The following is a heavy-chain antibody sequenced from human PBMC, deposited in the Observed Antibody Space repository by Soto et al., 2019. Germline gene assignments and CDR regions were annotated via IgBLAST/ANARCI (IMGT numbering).Heavy chain of an antibody. Sequence: GGSLRLSCAASGFTFSNYDMNWVRQAPGEGPEWVSAITGSGVSTYYADSVKGRFTISRDNSKNTLFLQLSSLRAEDTAVYYCARGAGPSDSGRHWGQGTLVTVSS. CDR3: ARGAGPSDSGRH. CDR1: GFTFSNYD. D-gene: IGHD6-19*01. V-gene: IGHV3-23*01. CDR2: ITGSGVST. J-gene: IGHJ1*01.